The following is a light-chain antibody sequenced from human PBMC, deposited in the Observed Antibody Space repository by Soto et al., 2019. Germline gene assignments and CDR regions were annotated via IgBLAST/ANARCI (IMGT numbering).Light chain of an antibody. CDR2: AAS. CDR3: QQYGHSPRT. CDR1: QSVADNY. V-gene: IGKV3-20*01. Sequence: EIVLTQSPGTLSLSPGERATLSCRASQSVADNYLAWYQQKPGQAPRLLIYAASRRATCIPDTFSGSGSGTDFTLTITILEPEDFALYYCQQYGHSPRTFGQGTRVEIK. J-gene: IGKJ1*01.